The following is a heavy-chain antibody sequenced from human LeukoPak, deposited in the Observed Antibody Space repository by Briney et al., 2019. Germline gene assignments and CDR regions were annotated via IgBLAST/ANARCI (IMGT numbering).Heavy chain of an antibody. CDR3: ARTGGYCSGGSCYSGWFDP. D-gene: IGHD2-15*01. Sequence: SETLSLTCTVSGVSISSLHLAWIRQPPGKGLEWIGYVYYSDNANNNPSLKSRVTISVDTSKNQFSLKLSSVTAADTAVYYCARTGGYCSGGSCYSGWFDPWGQGTLVTVSS. J-gene: IGHJ5*02. CDR1: GVSISSLH. V-gene: IGHV4-59*11. CDR2: VYYSDNA.